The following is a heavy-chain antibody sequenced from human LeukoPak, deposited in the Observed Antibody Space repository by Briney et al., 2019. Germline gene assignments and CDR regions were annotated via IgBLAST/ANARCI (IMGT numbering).Heavy chain of an antibody. CDR2: ISGSGGNT. J-gene: IGHJ3*02. Sequence: PGGSLRLSCAASGFTFNNYAVNWVRQAPGKGLEWVSSISGSGGNTYYADSVKGRFTISRDNSKNTLYLQMNSLRAEDTAVYYCAKPARTDAFDIWGQGTMITVSS. CDR1: GFTFNNYA. CDR3: AKPARTDAFDI. D-gene: IGHD1-14*01. V-gene: IGHV3-23*01.